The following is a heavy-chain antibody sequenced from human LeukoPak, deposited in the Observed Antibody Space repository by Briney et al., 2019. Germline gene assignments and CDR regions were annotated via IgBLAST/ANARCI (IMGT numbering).Heavy chain of an antibody. Sequence: ASVKVSCKASGYTFTSYFIHWVRQAPGQGPEWMGMINPSDGDTSTAQKFQGRVTMTRDTSTSTVYMELSGLKSEDTAVYYCARTLAARVEANFDYWGQGTLVTVSS. CDR2: INPSDGDT. D-gene: IGHD6-6*01. J-gene: IGHJ4*02. CDR1: GYTFTSYF. CDR3: ARTLAARVEANFDY. V-gene: IGHV1-46*01.